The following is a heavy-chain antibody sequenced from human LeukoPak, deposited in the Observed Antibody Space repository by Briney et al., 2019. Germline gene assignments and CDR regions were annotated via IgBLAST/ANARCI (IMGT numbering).Heavy chain of an antibody. CDR3: AREDTALVIAY. CDR2: MWYDGSNK. CDR1: GFTFSSSS. D-gene: IGHD5-18*01. Sequence: PGGSLRLSCAASGFTFSSSSISWVRQAPGKGLEWVTIMWYDGSNKYYTDSVKGRFTISRDNSKNTLYLQMNSLRVEDTAVYYCAREDTALVIAYWGQGTLVTVSS. V-gene: IGHV3-33*08. J-gene: IGHJ4*02.